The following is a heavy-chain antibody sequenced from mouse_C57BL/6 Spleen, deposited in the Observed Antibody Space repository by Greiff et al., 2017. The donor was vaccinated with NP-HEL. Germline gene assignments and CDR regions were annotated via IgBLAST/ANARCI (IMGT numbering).Heavy chain of an antibody. Sequence: EVMLVESGGGLVQPKGSLKLSCAASGFTFNTYAMHWVRQAPGKGLEWVARIRSKDSNSATYYAVSVKDRFTISRDDSQSMLYLQMNNLKTEDTAMYYCVGDGLAGAWFAYWGQGTLVTVSA. J-gene: IGHJ3*01. CDR2: IRSKDSNSAT. CDR1: GFTFNTYA. CDR3: VGDGLAGAWFAY. V-gene: IGHV10-3*01.